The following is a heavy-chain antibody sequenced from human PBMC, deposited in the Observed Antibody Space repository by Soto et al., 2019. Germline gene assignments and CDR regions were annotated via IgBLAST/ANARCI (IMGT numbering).Heavy chain of an antibody. J-gene: IGHJ4*02. V-gene: IGHV3-7*01. Sequence: EVQLVDSGGALVQPGESLRLSCAASGFTFSDYLMTWVRQAPGKGLEWVATIKQDGNEKYYVDSVKGRFTISRDSAKNSLYLQLTALRAEDTAVYYCAIGHWLGKWGQGTLVTVSS. CDR3: AIGHWLGK. CDR2: IKQDGNEK. CDR1: GFTFSDYL. D-gene: IGHD6-19*01.